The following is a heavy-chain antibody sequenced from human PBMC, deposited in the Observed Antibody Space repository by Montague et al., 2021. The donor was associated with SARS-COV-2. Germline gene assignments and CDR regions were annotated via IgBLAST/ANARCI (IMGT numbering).Heavy chain of an antibody. J-gene: IGHJ6*02. D-gene: IGHD3-9*01. CDR2: IDWDDDK. Sequence: PALVNPTQTLTLTCTFSGFSPSTSGMCVSWIRQPPGKALEWLALIDWDDDKYYSTSLKTRLTISKDTSKNQVVLTMTNMDPVDTATYYCARMDILTGYYAYGMDVWGQGTTVTVSS. CDR1: GFSPSTSGMC. CDR3: ARMDILTGYYAYGMDV. V-gene: IGHV2-70*01.